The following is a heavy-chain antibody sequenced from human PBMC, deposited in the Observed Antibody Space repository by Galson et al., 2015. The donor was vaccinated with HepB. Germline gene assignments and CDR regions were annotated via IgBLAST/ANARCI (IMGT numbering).Heavy chain of an antibody. D-gene: IGHD3-10*01. V-gene: IGHV1-46*01. CDR2: INPSGGST. Sequence: SVKVSCKASGYTFTRYYMHWVRQAPGQGLEWMGIINPSGGSTSYAQKFQGRVTMTRDTSTSTVYMELSSLRSEDTAVYYCASRLLWFGVAGTDPGYWGQGTLVTVSS. CDR1: GYTFTRYY. J-gene: IGHJ4*02. CDR3: ASRLLWFGVAGTDPGY.